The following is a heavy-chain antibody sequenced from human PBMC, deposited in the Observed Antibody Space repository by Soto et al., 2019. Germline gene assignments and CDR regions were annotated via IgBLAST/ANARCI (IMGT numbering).Heavy chain of an antibody. J-gene: IGHJ4*02. D-gene: IGHD3-22*01. CDR1: GFTFSSYW. CDR3: ARENENYCDSSGYYPEFDY. V-gene: IGHV3-7*03. CDR2: IKQDGSEK. Sequence: PGGSLRLSCAASGFTFSSYWMSWVRQAPGKGLEWVANIKQDGSEKYYVDSVKGRFTISRDNAKNSLYLQMNSLRAEDTAVYYCARENENYCDSSGYYPEFDYWGQRTLVTVSS.